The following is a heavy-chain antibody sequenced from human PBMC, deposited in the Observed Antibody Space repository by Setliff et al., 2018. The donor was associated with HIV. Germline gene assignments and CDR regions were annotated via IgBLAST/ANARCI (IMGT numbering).Heavy chain of an antibody. D-gene: IGHD3-9*01. CDR1: GGSISSND. V-gene: IGHV4-59*01. CDR2: IYSSGST. J-gene: IGHJ4*02. Sequence: SETLSLTCTVSGGSISSNDWSWIRQPPGKGLEWIGYIYSSGSTNYNPSLKSRVTISVDTSKNQFSLKLSSVTAADTAVYYCARTPGTIWGHDYWGQGTLVTVSS. CDR3: ARTPGTIWGHDY.